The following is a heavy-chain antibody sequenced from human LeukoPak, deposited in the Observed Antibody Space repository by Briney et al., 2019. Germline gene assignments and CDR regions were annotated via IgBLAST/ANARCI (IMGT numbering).Heavy chain of an antibody. V-gene: IGHV4-39*01. CDR1: GGSISSSSYY. D-gene: IGHD1-26*01. CDR3: ARLLTLWGWELLRRKTDAFDI. CDR2: IYYSGST. Sequence: PSETLSLTCTDSGGSISSSSYYWGWIRQPPGTGLEWIGSIYYSGSTYYNPSLKSRVTISVDTSKNQFSLKLSSVTAADTAVYHCARLLTLWGWELLRRKTDAFDIWGQGTMVTVSS. J-gene: IGHJ3*02.